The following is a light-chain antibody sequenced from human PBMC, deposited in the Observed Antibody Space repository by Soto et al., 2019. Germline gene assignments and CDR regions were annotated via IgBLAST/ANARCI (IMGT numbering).Light chain of an antibody. CDR2: ANS. Sequence: QSVLTQPPSASGTPGQRVTISCSGSDSNIGSHPVNWYQQLPGTAPKLLIQANSQRPSGVPDRFSGSKSGTSASLAISGLQSEDEADYYCSEWGVSLNSRVFGGGTKLTVL. V-gene: IGLV1-44*01. CDR1: DSNIGSHP. J-gene: IGLJ3*02. CDR3: SEWGVSLNSRV.